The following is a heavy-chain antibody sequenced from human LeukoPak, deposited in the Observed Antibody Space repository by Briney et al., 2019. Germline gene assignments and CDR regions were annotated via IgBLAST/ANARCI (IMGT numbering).Heavy chain of an antibody. CDR1: GGSISSYY. CDR2: IYYSGST. Sequence: SETLSLTCTVSGGSISSYYWSWIRQPPGKGLEWIGYIYYSGSTNYNPSLKSRVTISVDTSKNQFSLKLSSVTAADTAVYYCARVFGGSGWYFGLNPWGQGTLVTVSS. J-gene: IGHJ5*02. D-gene: IGHD6-19*01. V-gene: IGHV4-59*01. CDR3: ARVFGGSGWYFGLNP.